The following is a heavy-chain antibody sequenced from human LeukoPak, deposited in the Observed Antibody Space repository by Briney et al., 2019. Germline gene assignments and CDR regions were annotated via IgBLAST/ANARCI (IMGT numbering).Heavy chain of an antibody. CDR1: GFTFSDYA. CDR2: ISGSGNNT. Sequence: GGSLRLSCAASGFTFSDYAMSWVRQAPGKGLEWVSIISGSGNNTYYADSVRGRFTISRDDSKNTLYLQMNTLRAEDTAVYYCAKDHYYGSSANYYYMDVWGKGTTVTVSS. V-gene: IGHV3-23*01. CDR3: AKDHYYGSSANYYYMDV. J-gene: IGHJ6*03. D-gene: IGHD3-10*01.